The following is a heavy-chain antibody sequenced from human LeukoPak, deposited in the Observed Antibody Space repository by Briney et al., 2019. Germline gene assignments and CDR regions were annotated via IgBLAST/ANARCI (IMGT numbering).Heavy chain of an antibody. Sequence: SETLSLTCTVSGGSISSSSYYWGWIPQPPGKGLEWIGSTYYSGSTYYNPSLKSRVTISVDTSKNQFSLKLSSVTAADTAVYYCARSTVPGTRKVDYWGQGTLVTVSS. CDR1: GGSISSSSYY. V-gene: IGHV4-39*01. CDR2: TYYSGST. D-gene: IGHD6-19*01. J-gene: IGHJ4*02. CDR3: ARSTVPGTRKVDY.